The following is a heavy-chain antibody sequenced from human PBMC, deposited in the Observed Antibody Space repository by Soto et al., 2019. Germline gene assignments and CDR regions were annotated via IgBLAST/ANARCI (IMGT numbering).Heavy chain of an antibody. J-gene: IGHJ6*02. V-gene: IGHV1-8*01. D-gene: IGHD2-15*01. Sequence: GASVKVSCKASGYTFTSYDINWVRQATGQGLEWMGWMNPNSGNTGYAQKFQGRVTMTRNTSISTAYMELSSLRSEDTAVYYCARGRSGYCSGGSCHTRGYYGMDVWGQGTTVTVSS. CDR1: GYTFTSYD. CDR3: ARGRSGYCSGGSCHTRGYYGMDV. CDR2: MNPNSGNT.